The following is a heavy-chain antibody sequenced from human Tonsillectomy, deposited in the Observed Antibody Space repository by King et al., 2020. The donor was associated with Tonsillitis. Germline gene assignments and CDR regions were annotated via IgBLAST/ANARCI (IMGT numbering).Heavy chain of an antibody. Sequence: VQLVESVGSLVQPGGSLRLSCAASGFIFSSYWMSWARQAPGKGLEWVANINQDGSEKYYVDSVKGRFTISRDNAKNSLYLQMNSLRAEDTAIYYCARKGDAFDVWGRGTMVTVSS. J-gene: IGHJ3*01. V-gene: IGHV3-7*03. CDR3: ARKGDAFDV. CDR2: INQDGSEK. CDR1: GFIFSSYW.